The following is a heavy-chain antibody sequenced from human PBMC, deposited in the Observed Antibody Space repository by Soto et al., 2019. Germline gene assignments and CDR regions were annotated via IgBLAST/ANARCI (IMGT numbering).Heavy chain of an antibody. CDR2: IKQDGSEK. D-gene: IGHD3-3*01. V-gene: IGHV3-7*05. J-gene: IGHJ6*03. Sequence: GGSLRLSCAASGFTFSSYWMSWVRQAPGKGLEWVANIKQDGSEKYYVDSVKGRFTISRDNAKNSLYLQMNSLRAEDTAVYYCAREAKPPLQRITIFGVVNVWDSRRGYYYMDVWGKGTTVTVSS. CDR1: GFTFSSYW. CDR3: AREAKPPLQRITIFGVVNVWDSRRGYYYMDV.